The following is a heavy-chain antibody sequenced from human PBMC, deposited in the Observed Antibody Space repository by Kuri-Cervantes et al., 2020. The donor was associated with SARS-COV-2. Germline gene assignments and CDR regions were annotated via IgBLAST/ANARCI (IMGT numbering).Heavy chain of an antibody. Sequence: SETLSLTCTVSGGSVSSGSYYWSWIRQPPGKGLEWIGYTYYSGSTNYNPSLKSRVTISVDTSKNQFSLKLSSVTAADTAVYYCARPFDYWGQGTLVTVSS. CDR3: ARPFDY. V-gene: IGHV4-61*01. J-gene: IGHJ4*02. CDR1: GGSVSSGSYY. CDR2: TYYSGST.